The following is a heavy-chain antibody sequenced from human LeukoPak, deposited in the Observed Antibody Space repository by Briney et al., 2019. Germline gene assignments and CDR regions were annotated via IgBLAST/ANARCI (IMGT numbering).Heavy chain of an antibody. Sequence: GASVKVSCKASGYTFTSYGISWVRQAPGQGLEWMGWISAYNGNTNYAQKLQGRVTMTTDTSTSTAYMELRSLRSDDTAVYYCARDRAYYDFWSDYGTFDYWGQGTLVTVSS. J-gene: IGHJ4*02. CDR2: ISAYNGNT. CDR3: ARDRAYYDFWSDYGTFDY. D-gene: IGHD3-3*01. V-gene: IGHV1-18*01. CDR1: GYTFTSYG.